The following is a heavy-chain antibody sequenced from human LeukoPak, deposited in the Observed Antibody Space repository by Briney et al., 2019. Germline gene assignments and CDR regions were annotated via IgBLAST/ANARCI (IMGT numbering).Heavy chain of an antibody. V-gene: IGHV4-4*07. D-gene: IGHD3-3*01. CDR3: ASESFGVFDGGPSNAFDV. J-gene: IGHJ3*01. CDR2: IYVTGST. CDR1: GGSVSTYY. Sequence: SETLSLTCSVSGGSVSTYYWSWIRQSAGKGREWIGRIYVTGSTNYNPSLKSRVTMSVDTSNNHFSLKLTSVTAADTAMYYCASESFGVFDGGPSNAFDVWGQGTTVTVSS.